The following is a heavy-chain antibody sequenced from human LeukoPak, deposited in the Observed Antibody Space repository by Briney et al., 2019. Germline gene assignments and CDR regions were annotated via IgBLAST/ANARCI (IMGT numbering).Heavy chain of an antibody. CDR3: AKDSGSYYGSSFDH. J-gene: IGHJ4*02. CDR1: GFTFDDYA. D-gene: IGHD1-26*01. CDR2: ISWNSGSI. Sequence: GGSLRLSCAASGFTFDDYAMHWVRQAPGKGLEWVSGISWNSGSIGYADSVKGRFTISRDNAKNSLYLQMNSLRAEDTALYYCAKDSGSYYGSSFDHWGQGTLVTVSS. V-gene: IGHV3-9*01.